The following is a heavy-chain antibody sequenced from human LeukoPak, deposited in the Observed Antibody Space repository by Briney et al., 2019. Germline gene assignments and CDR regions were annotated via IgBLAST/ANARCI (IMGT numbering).Heavy chain of an antibody. V-gene: IGHV4-34*01. D-gene: IGHD3-22*01. J-gene: IGHJ4*02. CDR1: GGSFSGYY. CDR2: INHSGST. Sequence: SETLSLTCAVYGGSFSGYYWSWIRQPPGKGLEWIGEINHSGSTNYNPPLKSRVTISVDTSKNQFSLKLSSVTAADTAVYYCARGSGAYYYDSSGYYYLGPYFDYWGQGTLVTVSS. CDR3: ARGSGAYYYDSSGYYYLGPYFDY.